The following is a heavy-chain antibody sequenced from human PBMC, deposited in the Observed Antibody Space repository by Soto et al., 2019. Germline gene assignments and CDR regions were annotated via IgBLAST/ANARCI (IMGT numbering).Heavy chain of an antibody. CDR1: GFTFSTYS. D-gene: IGHD2-21*02. CDR2: ISSSSSYI. V-gene: IGHV3-21*06. Sequence: EVQLVESGGGLVKPGGSLRLSCAASGFTFSTYSMNWVRQAPGTGLEWVSSISSSSSYIYYAHSVKGRFTSSRDNAKNYLYLQRNGLRAEDPAVYYCEGERGGDLKAFDIWGQGTMVTVSS. J-gene: IGHJ3*02. CDR3: EGERGGDLKAFDI.